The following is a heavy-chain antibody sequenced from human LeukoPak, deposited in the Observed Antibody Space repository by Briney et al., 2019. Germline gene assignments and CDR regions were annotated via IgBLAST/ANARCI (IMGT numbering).Heavy chain of an antibody. Sequence: PSETLSLTCAVYGGSFSGYYWSWIRQPPGKGLEWIGEINHSGSTNYNPSLKSRVTISVDTSKNQFSLKLSSVTAEDTAVYYCARRAGGYSHPYDYWGQGILVTVSS. CDR1: GGSFSGYY. V-gene: IGHV4-34*01. CDR2: INHSGST. D-gene: IGHD4-23*01. CDR3: ARRAGGYSHPYDY. J-gene: IGHJ4*02.